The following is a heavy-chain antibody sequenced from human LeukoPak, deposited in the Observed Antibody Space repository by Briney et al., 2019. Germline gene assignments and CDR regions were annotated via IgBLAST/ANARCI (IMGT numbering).Heavy chain of an antibody. CDR1: GFTFSDYY. V-gene: IGHV3-11*04. Sequence: GGSLRLSCAASGFTFSDYYMTWIRQAPGKGLEWISYMSGSGTTIYYADSVKGRFTISRDNAKNSLYLQMNSLRAEDTAVYYCARVGIAVAGNDYWGQGTLVTVSS. CDR2: MSGSGTTI. CDR3: ARVGIAVAGNDY. J-gene: IGHJ4*02. D-gene: IGHD6-19*01.